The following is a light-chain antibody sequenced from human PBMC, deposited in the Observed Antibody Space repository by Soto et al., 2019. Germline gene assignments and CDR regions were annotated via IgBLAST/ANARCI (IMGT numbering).Light chain of an antibody. J-gene: IGKJ1*01. V-gene: IGKV3-15*01. Sequence: EIVMTQSPATLSVSPGERPTLSCRTSQSLSDTLAWYQQKPGQAPRLLIYGASTRATGIPARFTGSGSGTAFTLTISSLQSEDIAVYYCQQYRSWPRTFGQGTKVEIK. CDR1: QSLSDT. CDR3: QQYRSWPRT. CDR2: GAS.